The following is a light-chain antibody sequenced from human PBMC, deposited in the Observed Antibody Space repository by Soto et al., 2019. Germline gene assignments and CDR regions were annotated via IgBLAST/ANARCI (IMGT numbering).Light chain of an antibody. CDR2: DAS. Sequence: DMQITQSPSTLSASVGDRFTFTCRASQSISVWLAWYQQRPGKAPKLLIYDASSLQSGVPSRFSGSGSGTDFSLTISSLQPDDFATYYCQQYNSYSTFGQGTKVDIK. CDR3: QQYNSYST. CDR1: QSISVW. V-gene: IGKV1-5*01. J-gene: IGKJ1*01.